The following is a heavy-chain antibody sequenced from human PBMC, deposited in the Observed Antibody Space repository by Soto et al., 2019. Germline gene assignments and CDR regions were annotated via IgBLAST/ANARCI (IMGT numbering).Heavy chain of an antibody. J-gene: IGHJ4*01. CDR2: LYYIGRS. V-gene: IGHV4-61*01. CDR3: ARVDGSGTFSFFDS. Sequence: SETLSLTCDVSGDSIRSANYFWSWIRQTPGKGLEWIGYLYYIGRSTYNPPLESRVTISLATSKIQFSLRLTSVTAADTAVYYCARVDGSGTFSFFDSWGHGTLVTVSS. CDR1: GDSIRSANYF. D-gene: IGHD3-10*01.